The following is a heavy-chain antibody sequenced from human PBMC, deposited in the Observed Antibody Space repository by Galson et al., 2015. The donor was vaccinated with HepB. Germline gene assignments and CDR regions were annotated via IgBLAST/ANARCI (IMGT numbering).Heavy chain of an antibody. CDR3: ARDVDWALDY. V-gene: IGHV1-18*01. Sequence: QSGAEVKEPGASVKVSCKASGYTFNKYGISWVRQAPGQGLEWMGWISTKRGNTKHAQNFQGRVPMTTETTTNTAYMELRSLRSAETAVYYCARDVDWALDYWGQGTLVPVSS. J-gene: IGHJ4*02. D-gene: IGHD3-9*01. CDR2: ISTKRGNT. CDR1: GYTFNKYG.